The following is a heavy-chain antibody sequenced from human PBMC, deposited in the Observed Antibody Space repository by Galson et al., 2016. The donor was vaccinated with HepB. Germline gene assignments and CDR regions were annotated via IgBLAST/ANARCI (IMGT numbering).Heavy chain of an antibody. J-gene: IGHJ4*02. Sequence: SVKVSCKASGYTFTTYGMHWVRQAPGQGLEWMGWINTGNGDTKFSQKFQGRLTINRDTSASTVYVEVRSLRYEDTAVYFCAKEGVLRAATSLAYWGQGTLVTVSS. CDR1: GYTFTTYG. D-gene: IGHD2-15*01. V-gene: IGHV1-3*04. CDR2: INTGNGDT. CDR3: AKEGVLRAATSLAY.